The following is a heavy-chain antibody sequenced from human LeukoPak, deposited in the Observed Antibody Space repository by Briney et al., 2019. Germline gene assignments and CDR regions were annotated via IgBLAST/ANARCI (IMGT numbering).Heavy chain of an antibody. CDR1: GFPFDRYW. V-gene: IGHV3-7*01. CDR3: ARQPIYEAYFDF. D-gene: IGHD3-16*01. Sequence: GGSLPLSCAASGFPFDRYWMSWVRLAPGKGLEWVANIKHDGREKTIVASVKGRLTISRNKAENSLYLQMNSLRAEDTAVYYCARQPIYEAYFDFWGQGTLVTVSS. J-gene: IGHJ4*02. CDR2: IKHDGREK.